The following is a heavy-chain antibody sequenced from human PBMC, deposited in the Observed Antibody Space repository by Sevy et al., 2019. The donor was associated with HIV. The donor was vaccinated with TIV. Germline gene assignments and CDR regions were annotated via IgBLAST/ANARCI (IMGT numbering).Heavy chain of an antibody. Sequence: GGSLRLSCAASGFTFSSYSMNWVRQAPGKGLEWVSYISSSSSTIYYADSVKGRFTISRDNAKNSLYLQMNSLRDEDTAVYYCAREGYYDFWSGYPGLNYYYYGMDVWGQGTMVTVSS. V-gene: IGHV3-48*02. CDR1: GFTFSSYS. CDR3: AREGYYDFWSGYPGLNYYYYGMDV. D-gene: IGHD3-3*01. J-gene: IGHJ6*02. CDR2: ISSSSSTI.